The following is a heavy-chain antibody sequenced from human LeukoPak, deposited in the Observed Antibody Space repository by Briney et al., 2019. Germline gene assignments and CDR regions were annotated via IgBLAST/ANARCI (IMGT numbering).Heavy chain of an antibody. D-gene: IGHD4-17*01. CDR1: GYTFTSYG. V-gene: IGHV1-18*01. CDR3: ARVQRTDYGDYVDYYYGMDV. Sequence: WASVKVSCKASGYTFTSYGISWVRQAPGQGLEWMGWISAYNGNTNYAQKLQGRVTMTTDTSTSTAYMELRSLRSDDTAVYYCARVQRTDYGDYVDYYYGMDVWGQGTTVTVSS. J-gene: IGHJ6*02. CDR2: ISAYNGNT.